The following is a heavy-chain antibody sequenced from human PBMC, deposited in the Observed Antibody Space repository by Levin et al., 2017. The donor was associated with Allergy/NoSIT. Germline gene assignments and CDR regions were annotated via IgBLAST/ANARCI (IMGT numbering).Heavy chain of an antibody. D-gene: IGHD6-19*01. J-gene: IGHJ3*02. Sequence: NTSETLSLTCAVSGGSISSSNWWSWVRQPPGKGLEWIGEIYHSGSTNYNPSLKSRVTISVDKSKNQFSLKLSSVTAADTAVYYCATQEPTQWLDVKDDAFDIWGQGTMVTVSS. V-gene: IGHV4-4*02. CDR3: ATQEPTQWLDVKDDAFDI. CDR2: IYHSGST. CDR1: GGSISSSNW.